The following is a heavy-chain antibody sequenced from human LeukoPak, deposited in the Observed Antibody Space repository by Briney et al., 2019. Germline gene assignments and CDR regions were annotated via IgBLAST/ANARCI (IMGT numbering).Heavy chain of an antibody. J-gene: IGHJ4*02. D-gene: IGHD1-14*01. V-gene: IGHV3-72*01. CDR1: GFTFSNYG. CDR3: VRVKRNPYYFDY. CDR2: SRDKANSYTT. Sequence: GGSLRLSCAASGFTFSNYGMNWVRQAPGKGLEWVGRSRDKANSYTTEYAASVKGRFTLSRDDSENSLYLQMSSLRTEDTAVYYCVRVKRNPYYFDYWGQGTLVTVSS.